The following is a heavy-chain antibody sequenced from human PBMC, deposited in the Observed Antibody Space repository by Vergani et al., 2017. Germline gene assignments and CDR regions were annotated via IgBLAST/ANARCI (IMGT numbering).Heavy chain of an antibody. CDR3: AKDQGREAAAGLDY. J-gene: IGHJ4*02. V-gene: IGHV3-23*01. D-gene: IGHD6-13*01. Sequence: EVQLLESGGGLVQPGGSLRLSCAASGFTFSSYAMSWVRQAPGKGLEWVSAISGSGGSTYYADSVTGRFTISRDNSKNTLYLQMNSLRAEDTAVYYVAKDQGREAAAGLDYWGQGTLVTVSS. CDR1: GFTFSSYA. CDR2: ISGSGGST.